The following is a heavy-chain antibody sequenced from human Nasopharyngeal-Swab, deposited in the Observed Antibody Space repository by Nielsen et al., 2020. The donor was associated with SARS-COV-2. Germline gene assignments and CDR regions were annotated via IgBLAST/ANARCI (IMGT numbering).Heavy chain of an antibody. CDR1: GFTFSSYA. CDR2: ITGSGGRT. Sequence: GESLKISCAASGFTFSSYAMSWVRQTPGKGLEWVSAITGSGGRTYYADSVKGRFTISRDNSKSTLYLQMNSLRAEDTAIYYCANLWFGEPSGYYYSYAMDVWGQGTTVTVSS. D-gene: IGHD3-10*01. V-gene: IGHV3-23*01. CDR3: ANLWFGEPSGYYYSYAMDV. J-gene: IGHJ6*02.